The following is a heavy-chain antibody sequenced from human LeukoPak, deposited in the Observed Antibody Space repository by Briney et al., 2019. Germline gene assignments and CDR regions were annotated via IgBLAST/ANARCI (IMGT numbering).Heavy chain of an antibody. J-gene: IGHJ4*02. CDR3: AREDSPDYDILTGGVDY. CDR1: GYTFTGYY. Sequence: ASVKVSCKASGYTFTGYYMHWVRQAPGQGLEWMGRINPNSGGTNYAQKFQGRVTMTRDTSISTAYMELSRLRSDDTAVYYCAREDSPDYDILTGGVDYWGQGTLVTVSS. D-gene: IGHD3-9*01. V-gene: IGHV1-2*02. CDR2: INPNSGGT.